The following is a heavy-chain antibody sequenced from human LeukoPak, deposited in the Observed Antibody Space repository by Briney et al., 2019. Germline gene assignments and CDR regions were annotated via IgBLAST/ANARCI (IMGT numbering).Heavy chain of an antibody. CDR2: IYYSGST. J-gene: IGHJ4*02. CDR3: ARRGTTAIDY. CDR1: GGSISSGSYY. D-gene: IGHD1-7*01. V-gene: IGHV4-61*01. Sequence: SETLSLTCTVSGGSISSGSYYWSWIRQPPGKGLEWIGYIYYSGSTNYNPSLKSRVTISVDTSKNQFSLKLSSVTAADTAVYYCARRGTTAIDYWGQGTLATVSS.